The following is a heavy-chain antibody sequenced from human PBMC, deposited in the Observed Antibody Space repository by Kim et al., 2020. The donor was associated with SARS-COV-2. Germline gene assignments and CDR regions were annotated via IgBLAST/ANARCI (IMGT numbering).Heavy chain of an antibody. CDR3: ARDSSSCSFDY. J-gene: IGHJ4*02. D-gene: IGHD6-13*01. CDR2: T. V-gene: IGHV4-39*07. Sequence: TYYNPSLKSRVTISVDTSKNQFSLKLSSVTAADTAVYYCARDSSSCSFDYWGQGTLVTVSS.